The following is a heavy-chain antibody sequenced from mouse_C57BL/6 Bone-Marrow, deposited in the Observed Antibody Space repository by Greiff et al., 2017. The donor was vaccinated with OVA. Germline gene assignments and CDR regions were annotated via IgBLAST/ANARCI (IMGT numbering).Heavy chain of an antibody. Sequence: EVKLVESGGGLVKPGGSLKLSCAASGFTFSSYTMSWVRQTPEKRLEWVATISGGGGNTYYPDSVKGRFTISRDNAKNTLYLQMSSLRSEDTALYYCAREGYYEYARFAYWGQGTLVTVSA. D-gene: IGHD2-4*01. CDR1: GFTFSSYT. V-gene: IGHV5-9*01. J-gene: IGHJ3*01. CDR3: AREGYYEYARFAY. CDR2: ISGGGGNT.